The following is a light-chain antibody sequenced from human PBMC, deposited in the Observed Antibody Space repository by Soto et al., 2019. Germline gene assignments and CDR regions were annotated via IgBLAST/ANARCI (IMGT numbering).Light chain of an antibody. CDR2: EVR. CDR3: TSYTSSSNYV. V-gene: IGLV2-14*01. CDR1: SSDVGGYNY. Sequence: QSALTQPASVSGSPGQSITISCTGTSSDVGGYNYVSWYQQHPGKAPKLLIYEVRHRPSGISNRFSGSKSGNTASLTISGLQAEDEADFYCTSYTSSSNYVFGTGTKLTVL. J-gene: IGLJ1*01.